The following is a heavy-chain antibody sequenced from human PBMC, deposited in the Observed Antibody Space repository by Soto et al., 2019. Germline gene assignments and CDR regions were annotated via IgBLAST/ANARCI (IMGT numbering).Heavy chain of an antibody. CDR3: VNPGGGMDV. J-gene: IGHJ6*02. D-gene: IGHD3-10*01. CDR1: GFTFSSYA. V-gene: IGHV3-64D*08. CDR2: ISSNGGST. Sequence: GESLKISCSASGFTFSSYAMHWVRQAPGKGLEYVSAISSNGGSTYYADSVKGSFTISRDNSKNTLYLQMSSLRAEDTAVYYCVNPGGGMDVWGQGTTVTVSS.